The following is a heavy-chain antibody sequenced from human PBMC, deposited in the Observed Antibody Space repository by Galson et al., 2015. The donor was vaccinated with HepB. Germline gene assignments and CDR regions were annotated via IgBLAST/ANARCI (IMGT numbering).Heavy chain of an antibody. CDR2: INHSGRA. CDR3: ARDKNIVVGGLYGLDV. CDR1: NESVSSYY. Sequence: ETLSLTCAVYNESVSSYYWSWIRQPPGEGLEWIGEINHSGRAIYTPSLKSRVTISLDTSKNQFSLKLTSVTAADTAVYYCARDKNIVVGGLYGLDVWSQGTTVTVSS. J-gene: IGHJ6*02. D-gene: IGHD2-15*01. V-gene: IGHV4-34*01.